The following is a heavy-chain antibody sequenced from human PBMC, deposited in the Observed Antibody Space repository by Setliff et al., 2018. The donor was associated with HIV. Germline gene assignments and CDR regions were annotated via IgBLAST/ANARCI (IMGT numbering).Heavy chain of an antibody. CDR3: AASYGSSWFGPFDY. Sequence: PSETLSLTCSVSGASISSSSNSWGWIRQPPGKGLEWIGSLYSSGRTYYKSSLKSRVNISVDASRNQFSLRLDSSTAADTAIYFCAASYGSSWFGPFDYWGQGTLVTVSS. CDR1: GASISSSSNS. V-gene: IGHV4-39*01. D-gene: IGHD6-13*01. CDR2: LYSSGRT. J-gene: IGHJ4*02.